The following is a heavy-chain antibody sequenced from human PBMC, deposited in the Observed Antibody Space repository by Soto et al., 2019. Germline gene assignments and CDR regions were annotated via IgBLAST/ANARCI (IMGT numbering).Heavy chain of an antibody. CDR2: ISGSGRST. CDR1: GFTFSSYA. Sequence: GGSLRLSCAASGFTFSSYAMSWVRQAPGKGLEWVSAISGSGRSTYYADSVKGRFTISRDNSKNTLYLQMNSLRAEDTAVYYCANLVPQILSYVSGSYINPYYYYGMDVWGQGTTVTVS. CDR3: ANLVPQILSYVSGSYINPYYYYGMDV. V-gene: IGHV3-23*01. J-gene: IGHJ6*02. D-gene: IGHD3-10*01.